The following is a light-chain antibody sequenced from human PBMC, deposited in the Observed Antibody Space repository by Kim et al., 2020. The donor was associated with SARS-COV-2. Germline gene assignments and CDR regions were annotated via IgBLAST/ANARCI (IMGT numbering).Light chain of an antibody. CDR1: QSVSSY. J-gene: IGKJ3*01. CDR3: QQRTNRPPFS. Sequence: EIVLTQSPATLSLSPGERATISCRATQSVSSYLAWYQQKPGQAPRLLIYDASNRATGIPARFSGSGSGTDFTLTISSLEPEDFAVYYCQQRTNRPPFSFGPGTKVDIK. V-gene: IGKV3-11*01. CDR2: DAS.